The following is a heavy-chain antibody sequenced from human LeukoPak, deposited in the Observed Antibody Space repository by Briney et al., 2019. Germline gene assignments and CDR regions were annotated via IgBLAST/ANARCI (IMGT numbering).Heavy chain of an antibody. V-gene: IGHV4-39*01. D-gene: IGHD5-12*01. CDR2: IYYSGST. CDR1: GGSISSSSYY. Sequence: SETLSFTCTVSGGSISSSSYYWGWIRQPPGKGLEWIGSIYYSGSTYYNPSLKSRVTISVDTSKNQFSLKLSSVTAADTAVYYCARHSYDLVLDYWGQGTLVTVSS. J-gene: IGHJ4*02. CDR3: ARHSYDLVLDY.